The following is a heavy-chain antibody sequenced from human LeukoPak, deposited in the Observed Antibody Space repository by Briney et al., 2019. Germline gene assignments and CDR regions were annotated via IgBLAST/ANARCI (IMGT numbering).Heavy chain of an antibody. D-gene: IGHD1-26*01. CDR2: MNPNSGNT. V-gene: IGHV1-8*01. CDR3: ARGRSGSYWNAFDI. J-gene: IGHJ3*02. CDR1: GYTFTSYD. Sequence: ASVKVSCKASGYTFTSYDINWVRQATGQGLEWMGWMNPNSGNTGYAQKFQGRVTMTRNTSISTAYMELSTLRSEDTAVYYCARGRSGSYWNAFDIWGQGTMVTVSS.